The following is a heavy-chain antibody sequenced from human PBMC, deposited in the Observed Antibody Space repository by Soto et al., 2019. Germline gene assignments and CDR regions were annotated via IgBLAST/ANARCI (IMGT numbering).Heavy chain of an antibody. CDR1: GFSLSTYHMG. CDR2: IYWEDDK. D-gene: IGHD4-17*01. J-gene: IGHJ4*02. V-gene: IGHV2-5*02. CDR3: AHAGDYDLLTFDH. Sequence: QITLKESGPTLVRPAQTLTLTCDFSGFSLSTYHMGVAWIRQPPGKALEWLALIYWEDDKRYSPSLKDRLAISKDTSSNQVGLTITNIDPGDSATYCCAHAGDYDLLTFDHWGPGTLVTVSS.